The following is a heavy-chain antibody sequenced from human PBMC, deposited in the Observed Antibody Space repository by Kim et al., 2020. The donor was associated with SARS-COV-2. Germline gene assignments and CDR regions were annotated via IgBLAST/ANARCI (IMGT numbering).Heavy chain of an antibody. D-gene: IGHD6-6*01. CDR3: ASTYSSSSPFDY. V-gene: IGHV1-69*13. CDR1: GGTFSSYA. Sequence: SVKVSCKASGGTFSSYAISWVRQAPGQGLEWMGGIIPIFGTANYAQKFQGRVTITADESTSTAYMELSSLRSEDTAVYYCASTYSSSSPFDYWGQGTLVTVSS. J-gene: IGHJ4*02. CDR2: IIPIFGTA.